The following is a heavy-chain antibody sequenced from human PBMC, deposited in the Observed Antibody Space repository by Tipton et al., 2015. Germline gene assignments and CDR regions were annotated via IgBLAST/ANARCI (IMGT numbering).Heavy chain of an antibody. CDR3: SYRKSHSIFES. Sequence: YLRLSCTGSGFTFRDYALTWLRQAPGKGLECVGLIRTIPDGGTTEYAASVQGRFTISRDDSKSIAYLEMNSLTTEDTAVYYCSYRKSHSIFESWGQGTLVTVSS. V-gene: IGHV3-49*03. CDR1: GFTFRDYA. CDR2: IRTIPDGGTT. J-gene: IGHJ4*02. D-gene: IGHD1-14*01.